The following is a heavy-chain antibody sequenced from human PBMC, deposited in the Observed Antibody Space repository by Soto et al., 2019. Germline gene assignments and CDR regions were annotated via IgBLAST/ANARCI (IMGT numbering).Heavy chain of an antibody. Sequence: SETLSLICTVSGGSISSYYWSWIRQPPGKGPEWIGYIHYSGSTNYNPSLKSRVTISVDTSKNQFSLKLSSVTAADTAVYYCARCENFYGSGSQQYYFDYWGQGTLVTVSS. V-gene: IGHV4-59*08. J-gene: IGHJ4*02. CDR1: GGSISSYY. CDR3: ARCENFYGSGSQQYYFDY. D-gene: IGHD3-10*01. CDR2: IHYSGST.